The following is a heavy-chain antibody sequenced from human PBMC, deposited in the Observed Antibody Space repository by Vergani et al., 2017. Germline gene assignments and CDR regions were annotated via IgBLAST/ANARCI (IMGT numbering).Heavy chain of an antibody. D-gene: IGHD3-3*01. CDR1: GFTFSSYC. CDR2: ISYDGSNK. V-gene: IGHV3-30*18. J-gene: IGHJ4*02. CDR3: AKEDYDFWSGYYKYFDY. Sequence: QVQLVESGGGVVQPGRSLRLSCAASGFTFSSYCMHWVRQAPGKGLEWVAVISYDGSNKYYADSVKGRFTISRDNSKNTLYLQMNSLRAEDTAVYYCAKEDYDFWSGYYKYFDYWGQGTLVTVSS.